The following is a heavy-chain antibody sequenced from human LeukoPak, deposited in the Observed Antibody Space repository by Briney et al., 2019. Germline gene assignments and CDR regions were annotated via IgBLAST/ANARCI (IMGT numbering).Heavy chain of an antibody. Sequence: ASVKVSCKASNYTFTSYGISWVRQAPGQGLEWMGWMNAYNGNTNYAQKLQGRVTMTTDTSTSTAYMELRSLRSDDTAVYYCARISSPVYYYYYYMDVWGKGTTVTISS. CDR3: ARISSPVYYYYYYMDV. D-gene: IGHD3-3*02. CDR2: MNAYNGNT. J-gene: IGHJ6*03. CDR1: NYTFTSYG. V-gene: IGHV1-18*01.